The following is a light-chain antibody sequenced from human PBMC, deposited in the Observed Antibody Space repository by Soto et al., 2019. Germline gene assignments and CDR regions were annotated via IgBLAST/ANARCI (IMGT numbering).Light chain of an antibody. CDR1: SSDVGGYNY. V-gene: IGLV2-14*01. CDR2: GVT. J-gene: IGLJ1*01. Sequence: QSVLTQPASVSGSPGQSITISCTGTSSDVGGYNYVSWYQQHPGIAPKLLISGVTNRPSGVSTRFSGSKSGNTASLTISGLQAEDEADYHCSSYTSASTLLYLFGTGTKLTVL. CDR3: SSYTSASTLLYL.